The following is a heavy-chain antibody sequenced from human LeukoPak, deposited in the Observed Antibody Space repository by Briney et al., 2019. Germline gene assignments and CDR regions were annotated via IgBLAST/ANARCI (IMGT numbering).Heavy chain of an antibody. CDR2: ISSSGTTK. D-gene: IGHD3-10*02. V-gene: IGHV3-48*03. Sequence: GGSLRLSCAASGFTFVTYGMHWVRQAPGKGPEWVSHISSSGTTKYYADSVKGRFTISRDNAKNSLYVQMNSLRAEDTAVYYCAELGITMIGGVWGKGTTVTISS. J-gene: IGHJ6*04. CDR3: AELGITMIGGV. CDR1: GFTFVTYG.